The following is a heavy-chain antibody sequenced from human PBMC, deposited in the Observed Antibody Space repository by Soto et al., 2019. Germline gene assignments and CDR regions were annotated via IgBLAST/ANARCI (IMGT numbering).Heavy chain of an antibody. V-gene: IGHV4-39*01. CDR3: ARPNPDIVATDWFDP. CDR2: IYYSGST. D-gene: IGHD5-12*01. CDR1: GGSISSYY. J-gene: IGHJ5*02. Sequence: SETLSLTCTVSGGSISSYYWGWIRQPPGKGLEWIGSIYYSGSTYYNPSLKSRVTISVDTSKNQFSLKLSSVTAADTAVYYCARPNPDIVATDWFDPWGQGTLVTVSS.